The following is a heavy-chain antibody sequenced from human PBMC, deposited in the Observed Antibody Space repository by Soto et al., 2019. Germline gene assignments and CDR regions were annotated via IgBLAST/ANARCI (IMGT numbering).Heavy chain of an antibody. Sequence: EVQLLESGGGLVQPGGSLRLSCAASGFTFSSYAMSWVRQAPGKGLEWVSAISGSGGSTYYADSVKGRFTISRDNSKHTLYLQMNSLRAEDTAVYYCAKNGIVVVPAAMRRDYYYYYYMDVWGKGTTVTVSS. D-gene: IGHD2-2*01. J-gene: IGHJ6*03. CDR2: ISGSGGST. CDR1: GFTFSSYA. CDR3: AKNGIVVVPAAMRRDYYYYYYMDV. V-gene: IGHV3-23*01.